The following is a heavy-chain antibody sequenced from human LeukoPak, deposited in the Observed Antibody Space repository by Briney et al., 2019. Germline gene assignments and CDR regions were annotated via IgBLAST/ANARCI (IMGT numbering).Heavy chain of an antibody. CDR3: ARALRVGRFDY. Sequence: GGSLRLSCAASGFTFSSYEMNWVRQAPGRGLEWVSYISSSGSTIYYADSVKGRFTISRDNAKNSLYLQMNSLRAEDTAVYYCARALRVGRFDYWGQGTLVTVSS. CDR1: GFTFSSYE. CDR2: ISSSGSTI. J-gene: IGHJ4*02. D-gene: IGHD2-8*02. V-gene: IGHV3-48*03.